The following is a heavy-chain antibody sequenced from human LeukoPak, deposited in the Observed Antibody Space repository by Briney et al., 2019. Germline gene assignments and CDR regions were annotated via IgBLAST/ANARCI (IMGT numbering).Heavy chain of an antibody. CDR3: ARLLGFHYGMDV. CDR1: GGSFSGYY. V-gene: IGHV4-34*01. Sequence: SETLSLTCAVYGGSFSGYYWSWIRQPPGKGLEWIGEINHSGSTNYSPSLKSRVTISVDTSKNQFSLKLSSVTAADTAVYYCARLLGFHYGMDVWGQGTTVTVSS. CDR2: INHSGST. J-gene: IGHJ6*02.